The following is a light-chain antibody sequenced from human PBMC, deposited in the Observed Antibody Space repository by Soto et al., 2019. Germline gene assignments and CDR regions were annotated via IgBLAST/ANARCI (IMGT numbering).Light chain of an antibody. Sequence: QTVVTQPASVSGSPGQSITISCTGTSSDIGSYDLVSWYQQHPGKAPKLIIYEATKRPSDVSDRFSGSKSGNAASLTISGLQADDEAHYHCCSYAGRSNGVFGGGTKLTVL. V-gene: IGLV2-23*01. J-gene: IGLJ3*02. CDR2: EAT. CDR3: CSYAGRSNGV. CDR1: SSDIGSYDL.